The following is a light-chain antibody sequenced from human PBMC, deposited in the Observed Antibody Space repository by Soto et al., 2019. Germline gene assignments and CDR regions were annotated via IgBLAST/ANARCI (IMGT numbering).Light chain of an antibody. J-gene: IGKJ5*01. CDR2: AAY. CDR3: QQRSNWIT. V-gene: IGKV1-5*01. CDR1: QSISSW. Sequence: DIQMTQSPSTLSASVGDRVTITCRASQSISSWLAWYQQKPGKAPKLLIYAAYTLQSGVPSRFSGSGSGTDFTLTISSLQPEDFAVYYCQQRSNWITFGQGTRLEI.